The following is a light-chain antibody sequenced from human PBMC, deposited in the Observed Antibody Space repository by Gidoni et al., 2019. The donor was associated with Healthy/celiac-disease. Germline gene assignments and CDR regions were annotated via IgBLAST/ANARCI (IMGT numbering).Light chain of an antibody. CDR3: SSYTSSSTLPYV. CDR2: EVS. V-gene: IGLV2-14*01. J-gene: IGLJ1*01. Sequence: QSALTQPASVSGSPGQSITISCTGTSSDVGGYNYVSWYQQHPGKAPKLMIYEVSNRPSGVSNRFSGSKSGNTASLTISGLQAEDEADYYCSSYTSSSTLPYVFGTGTKVXVX. CDR1: SSDVGGYNY.